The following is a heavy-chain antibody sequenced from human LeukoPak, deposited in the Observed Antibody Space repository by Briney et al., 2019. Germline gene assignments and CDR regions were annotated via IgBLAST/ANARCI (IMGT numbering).Heavy chain of an antibody. D-gene: IGHD3-3*01. CDR3: AREARQSGYDPEPLDY. J-gene: IGHJ4*02. V-gene: IGHV1-69*13. Sequence: SVKVSCKASGGTFSSYAISWVRQAPGQGLEWMGGIIPIFGTVNYAQKFQGRVTITADESTSTAYMELSSLRSEDTAVYYCAREARQSGYDPEPLDYWGQGTLVTVSS. CDR1: GGTFSSYA. CDR2: IIPIFGTV.